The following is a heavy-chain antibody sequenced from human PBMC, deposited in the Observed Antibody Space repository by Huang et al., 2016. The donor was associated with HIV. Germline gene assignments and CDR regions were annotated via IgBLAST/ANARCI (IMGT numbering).Heavy chain of an antibody. Sequence: EVQLVESGGGLIQPGGSLRLSCAASGFTVSTNYMTGVRQAPGKGLGWVSIIYSGGTTYYADSVKGRFTISRDDSENTLYLHMTSLRAGDTAVYYCAKEGDTGAALGYWGQGTLVTVS. V-gene: IGHV3-53*01. D-gene: IGHD2-8*02. J-gene: IGHJ4*02. CDR3: AKEGDTGAALGY. CDR1: GFTVSTNY. CDR2: IYSGGTT.